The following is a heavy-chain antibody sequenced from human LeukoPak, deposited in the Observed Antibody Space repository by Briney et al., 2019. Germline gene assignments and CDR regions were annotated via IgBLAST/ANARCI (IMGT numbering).Heavy chain of an antibody. CDR1: GYTFTSYY. J-gene: IGHJ6*02. CDR2: INPSGGST. CDR3: ARVRYCSGGSCYGDRYYYYGMDV. Sequence: ASVKVSCKASGYTFTSYYMHWVRQAPGQGLEWMRIINPSGGSTSYAQKFQGRVTMTRDTSTSTVYMELSSLRSEDTAVYYCARVRYCSGGSCYGDRYYYYGMDVWGQGTTVTVSS. V-gene: IGHV1-46*01. D-gene: IGHD2-15*01.